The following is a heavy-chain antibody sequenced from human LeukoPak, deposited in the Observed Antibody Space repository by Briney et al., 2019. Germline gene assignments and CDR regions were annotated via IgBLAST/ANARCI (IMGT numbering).Heavy chain of an antibody. J-gene: IGHJ4*02. Sequence: GGSLRLSCAASGFTFSNYWMHWVRHAPGKGLVWVSRINSDGGSTNYADSVKGRFTISRDKAKNTLYLQMNSLGAEATAVYYCALLDRGVVFDYWGQGTLVTVSS. CDR2: INSDGGST. CDR1: GFTFSNYW. V-gene: IGHV3-74*01. D-gene: IGHD3-10*01. CDR3: ALLDRGVVFDY.